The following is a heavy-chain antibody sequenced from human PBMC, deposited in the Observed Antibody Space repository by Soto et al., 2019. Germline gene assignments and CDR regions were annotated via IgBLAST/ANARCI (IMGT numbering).Heavy chain of an antibody. D-gene: IGHD3-3*01. CDR3: ARADFGVHEYFDP. CDR2: IYYSGST. J-gene: IGHJ2*01. V-gene: IGHV4-31*03. Sequence: QVQLQESGPGLVKPSQTLSLTCTVSGGSIRSDGNYWSWIRQHPGKGLEWIGYIYYSGSTYYNPPLTSRVTKSVDTSKNQFSLKLSSVTATDTPVYYCARADFGVHEYFDPWCRGTLVTVSS. CDR1: GGSIRSDGNY.